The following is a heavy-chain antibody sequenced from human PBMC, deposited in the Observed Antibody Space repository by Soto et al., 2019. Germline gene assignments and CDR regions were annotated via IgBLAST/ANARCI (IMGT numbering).Heavy chain of an antibody. Sequence: SENLSLTCTVSGDSISNSDYYWNWIRQSPGKGLEWIASIDYSGSTYYNPSLKSRVVISADTSKNLFSLKLRSVTAADTALYFCPRDGPYSDGFDGGGEGTAVT. CDR2: IDYSGST. V-gene: IGHV4-30-4*01. J-gene: IGHJ6*02. CDR1: GDSISNSDYY. CDR3: PRDGPYSDGFDG.